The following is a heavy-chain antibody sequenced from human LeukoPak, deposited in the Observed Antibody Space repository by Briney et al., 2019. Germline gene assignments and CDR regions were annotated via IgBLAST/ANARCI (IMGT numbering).Heavy chain of an antibody. Sequence: GGSLRLSCAASGFTFSSYSKNWVRPAPGKGLEWVSSISSSSSYIYYADSVKGRFTISRDNAKNSLYLQMNSLRAEDTAVYYCASQYCGGDCYFDYWGQGTLVTVSS. J-gene: IGHJ4*02. CDR1: GFTFSSYS. D-gene: IGHD2-21*02. CDR2: ISSSSSYI. V-gene: IGHV3-21*01. CDR3: ASQYCGGDCYFDY.